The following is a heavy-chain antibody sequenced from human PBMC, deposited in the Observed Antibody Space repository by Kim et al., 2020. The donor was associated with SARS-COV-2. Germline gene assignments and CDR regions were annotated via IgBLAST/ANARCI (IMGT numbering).Heavy chain of an antibody. CDR3: ARHVPVCSGGSCYFDY. D-gene: IGHD2-15*01. CDR2: IYYSGST. Sequence: SETLSLTCTVSGGSISSSSYYWGWIRQPPGKGLEWIGSIYYSGSTYYNPSLKSRVTISVDTSKNQFSLKLSSVTAADTAVYYCARHVPVCSGGSCYFDYWGQGTLVTVSS. J-gene: IGHJ4*02. V-gene: IGHV4-39*01. CDR1: GGSISSSSYY.